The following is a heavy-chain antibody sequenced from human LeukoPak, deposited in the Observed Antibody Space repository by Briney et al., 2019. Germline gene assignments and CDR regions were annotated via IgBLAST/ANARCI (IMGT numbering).Heavy chain of an antibody. J-gene: IGHJ5*02. CDR3: ARWLFEQQINWFDP. D-gene: IGHD6-13*01. Sequence: KTSETLSLTCTVSGGSICSYYWSWIRQPPGKGLEWIGYIYYSGSTNYNPSLKSRVTISVDTSKNQFSLKLSSVTAADTAVYYCARWLFEQQINWFDPWGQGTLVTVSS. CDR2: IYYSGST. CDR1: GGSICSYY. V-gene: IGHV4-59*01.